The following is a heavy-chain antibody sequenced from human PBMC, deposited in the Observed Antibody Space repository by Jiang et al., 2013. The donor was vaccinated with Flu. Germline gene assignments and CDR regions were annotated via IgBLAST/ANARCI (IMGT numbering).Heavy chain of an antibody. CDR2: IYYSGST. V-gene: IGHV4-59*08. Sequence: LLKPSETLSLTCTVSGDSISNYYWSWIRQPPGKGLEWIAYIYYSGSTNYNPSLKGRVTISVDTSKNQFSLKLSSVTAADTAVYYCGRGRIVGATRYFDYWGQGTLVTVFS. J-gene: IGHJ4*02. D-gene: IGHD1-26*01. CDR3: GRGRIVGATRYFDY. CDR1: GDSISNYY.